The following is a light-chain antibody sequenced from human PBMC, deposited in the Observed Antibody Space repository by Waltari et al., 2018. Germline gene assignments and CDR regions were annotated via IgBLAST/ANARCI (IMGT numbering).Light chain of an antibody. Sequence: SDRAVTSITRKNLARYQQIPGQAPKLLISAASSMATGIPYRFSGSGSGTEFTFTISRLEPADIALYYCQQYDNSPWTFGQGTKVEIK. CDR2: AAS. CDR3: QQYDNSPWT. J-gene: IGKJ1*01. CDR1: TSITRKN. V-gene: IGKV3-20*01.